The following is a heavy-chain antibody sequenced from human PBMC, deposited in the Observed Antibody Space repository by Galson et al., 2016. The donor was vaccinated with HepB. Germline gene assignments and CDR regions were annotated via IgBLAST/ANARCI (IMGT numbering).Heavy chain of an antibody. Sequence: LSLTCSVSGASIISRRHYWGWIRQPPGKGLEYIGTIYHTGIPFYNPSLRSRVTMSVDTSKSQFSLELTAVTAADTAVYSCARHPPSYCSSACMVDWGQGTLVTVSS. D-gene: IGHD2-15*01. CDR1: GASIISRRHY. V-gene: IGHV4-39*01. J-gene: IGHJ4*02. CDR3: ARHPPSYCSSACMVD. CDR2: IYHTGIP.